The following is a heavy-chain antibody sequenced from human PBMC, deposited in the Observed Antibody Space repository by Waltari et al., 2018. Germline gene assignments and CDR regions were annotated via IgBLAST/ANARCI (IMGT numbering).Heavy chain of an antibody. Sequence: QVQLQQWGAGLLKPSETLSLTCAVYGGSFSGYYWSWIRQPPGKGLEWIGEINHSGSTNYNPSLKSRVTISVDTSKNQFSLKLSSVTAADTAVYYCARGHDYSNFWHFYYYYGMDVWGQGTTVTVSS. CDR3: ARGHDYSNFWHFYYYYGMDV. CDR2: INHSGST. J-gene: IGHJ6*02. CDR1: GGSFSGYY. D-gene: IGHD4-4*01. V-gene: IGHV4-34*01.